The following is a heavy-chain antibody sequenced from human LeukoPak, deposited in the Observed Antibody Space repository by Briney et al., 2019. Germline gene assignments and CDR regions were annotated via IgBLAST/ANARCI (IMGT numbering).Heavy chain of an antibody. CDR2: ISSSSSTI. D-gene: IGHD3-10*01. V-gene: IGHV3-48*01. J-gene: IGHJ4*02. CDR3: ASSDPVNDY. Sequence: PGGSLRLSCAASGFTFSSYAMTWVRRAPGKGLEWVSYISSSSSTIYYADSVKGRFTISRDNAKNSLYLQMNSLRAEDTAVYYCASSDPVNDYWGQGTLVTVSS. CDR1: GFTFSSYA.